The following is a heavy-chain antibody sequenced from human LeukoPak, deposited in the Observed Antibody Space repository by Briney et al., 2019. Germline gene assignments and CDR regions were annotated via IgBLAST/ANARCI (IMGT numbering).Heavy chain of an antibody. D-gene: IGHD1-7*01. Sequence: PSETLSLTCAVYGGSFSGYYWSWTRQPPGKGLEWIGEINHSGSTNYNPSLKSRVTISVDTSKNQFSLKLSSVTAADTAVYYCARMGLELPGLYYYYYMDVWGKGTTVTVSS. CDR1: GGSFSGYY. V-gene: IGHV4-34*01. CDR3: ARMGLELPGLYYYYYMDV. CDR2: INHSGST. J-gene: IGHJ6*03.